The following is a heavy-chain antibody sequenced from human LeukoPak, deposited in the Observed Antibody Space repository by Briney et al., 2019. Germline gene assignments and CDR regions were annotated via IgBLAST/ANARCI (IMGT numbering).Heavy chain of an antibody. D-gene: IGHD2-15*01. CDR1: GYIFTSFW. V-gene: IGHV5-51*01. Sequence: GESLKISCKGSGYIFTSFWIAWVRQRPGKGLEWMGIIYPGDSDTRYSPSFQGQVTLSADKSISTAYLQWNSLKASDTAMYYCARFVGACSGGSCYSDYWGQGTLVTVSS. CDR3: ARFVGACSGGSCYSDY. CDR2: IYPGDSDT. J-gene: IGHJ4*02.